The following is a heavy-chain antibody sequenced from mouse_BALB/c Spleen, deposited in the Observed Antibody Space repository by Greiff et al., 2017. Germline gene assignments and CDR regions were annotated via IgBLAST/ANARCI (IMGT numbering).Heavy chain of an antibody. J-gene: IGHJ4*01. CDR3: ARRGLVVAYDYAMDY. V-gene: IGHV5-17*02. Sequence: EVKLVESGGGLVQPGGSRKLSCAASGFTFSSFGMHWVRQAPEKGLEWVAYISSGSSTIYYADTVKGRFTISRDNPKNTLFLQMTSLRSEDTAMYYCARRGLVVAYDYAMDYWGQGTSVTVSS. CDR2: ISSGSSTI. D-gene: IGHD1-1*01. CDR1: GFTFSSFG.